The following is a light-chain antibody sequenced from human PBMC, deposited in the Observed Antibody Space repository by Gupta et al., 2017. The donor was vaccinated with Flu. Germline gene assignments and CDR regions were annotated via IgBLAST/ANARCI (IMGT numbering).Light chain of an antibody. Sequence: SYELTQPPSVSVSPGQTATITCSGDKLGDIYVSWYQQKPGQSPVLVIYQDAQRPSGIPERFSGSNSGNTATLTISGTQAMDEADYYCQARDSSTCGFGGGTKLTVL. CDR1: KLGDIY. CDR3: QARDSSTCG. V-gene: IGLV3-1*01. J-gene: IGLJ2*01. CDR2: QDA.